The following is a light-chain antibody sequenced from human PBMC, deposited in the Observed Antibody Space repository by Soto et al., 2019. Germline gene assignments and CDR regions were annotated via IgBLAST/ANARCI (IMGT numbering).Light chain of an antibody. CDR1: QSVNTY. V-gene: IGKV1-39*01. J-gene: IGKJ1*01. Sequence: DIQMTQSPSSLSASVGGRVTITCRASQSVNTYLHWYQQKAGQAPKLLIYAASNLQSGVPSRFSGRGSGTDFTLTVESLQPEDFATYYCQQGYSNPWTFGQGTKVDNK. CDR2: AAS. CDR3: QQGYSNPWT.